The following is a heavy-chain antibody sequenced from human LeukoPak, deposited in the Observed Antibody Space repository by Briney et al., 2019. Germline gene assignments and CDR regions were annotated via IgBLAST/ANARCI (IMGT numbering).Heavy chain of an antibody. Sequence: GGSLRLSCAASGFTFSNYWMHWVRQAPGKGLVWVSRINSDGSSTSYADSVKGRFTISRDNAKNTLYLQMNSLRAEDTAVYYCSGRRTGGFDYWGQGTLVTVSS. V-gene: IGHV3-74*01. J-gene: IGHJ4*02. CDR2: INSDGSST. D-gene: IGHD3-10*01. CDR3: SGRRTGGFDY. CDR1: GFTFSNYW.